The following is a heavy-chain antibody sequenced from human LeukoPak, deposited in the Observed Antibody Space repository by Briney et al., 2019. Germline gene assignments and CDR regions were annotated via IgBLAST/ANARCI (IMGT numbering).Heavy chain of an antibody. J-gene: IGHJ6*03. Sequence: GSSVKVSCKASGGTFSSYAISWVRQAPGQGLEWMGGINPIFGTANYAQKFQGRVTITTDESTSTAYMELSSLRSEDTAVYYCARDDSLQLPYYYYYMDVWGKGTTVTVSS. CDR2: INPIFGTA. CDR1: GGTFSSYA. V-gene: IGHV1-69*05. D-gene: IGHD6-6*01. CDR3: ARDDSLQLPYYYYYMDV.